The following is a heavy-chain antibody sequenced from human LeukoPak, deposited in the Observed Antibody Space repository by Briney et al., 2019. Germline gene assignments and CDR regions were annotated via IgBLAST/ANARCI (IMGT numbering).Heavy chain of an antibody. CDR1: GGSISSYS. Sequence: SETLSLTCTVSGGSISSYSWSWIRQPAGKGLEWIGRIYTSGSTNYNPSLKSRVTISVDKSKNQFSLKLSSVTAADTAVYYCAKDRRLGVGATRGATDYWGQGTLVTVSS. V-gene: IGHV4-4*07. CDR2: IYTSGST. J-gene: IGHJ4*02. CDR3: AKDRRLGVGATRGATDY. D-gene: IGHD1-26*01.